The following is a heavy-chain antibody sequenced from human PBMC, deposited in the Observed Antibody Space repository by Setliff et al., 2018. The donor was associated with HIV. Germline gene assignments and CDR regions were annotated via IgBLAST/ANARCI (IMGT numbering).Heavy chain of an antibody. CDR2: IYYSGST. Sequence: SETLSLTCTVSGGSISSGDYYWSWIRQPPGKGLEWIGYIYYSGSTYYNPSLKSRVTISVDTSKNQFSLKLSSVTAADRAVYYCARVPLVRGAVDYWGQGTQVTVSS. V-gene: IGHV4-30-4*08. D-gene: IGHD3-10*01. CDR1: GGSISSGDYY. J-gene: IGHJ4*02. CDR3: ARVPLVRGAVDY.